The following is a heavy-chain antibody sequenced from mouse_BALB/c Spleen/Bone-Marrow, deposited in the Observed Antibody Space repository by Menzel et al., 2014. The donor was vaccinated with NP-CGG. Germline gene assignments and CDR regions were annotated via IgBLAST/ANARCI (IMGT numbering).Heavy chain of an antibody. Sequence: EVKLMESGGGLVQPGGSLKPSCAASGFTFSNYGMSWVRQTPDKRLELVATINGNGGSTYYPDSVKGRFTISRDTAKNTLYLQMSSLKSEETAMYYCVRGNYGNYVDYFDFWGQGTTLTVSS. J-gene: IGHJ2*01. CDR3: VRGNYGNYVDYFDF. CDR2: INGNGGST. V-gene: IGHV5-6-3*01. CDR1: GFTFSNYG. D-gene: IGHD2-1*01.